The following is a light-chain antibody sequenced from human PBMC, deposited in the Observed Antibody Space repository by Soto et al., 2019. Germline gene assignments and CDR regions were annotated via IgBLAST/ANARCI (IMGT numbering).Light chain of an antibody. V-gene: IGLV2-14*01. CDR2: EVS. CDR1: SSDVGGYNY. CDR3: SSYTSSSTLVV. J-gene: IGLJ2*01. Sequence: QSALTQPASVSGSPGQSITISCTGTSSDVGGYNYVSWYQQHPGKAPKLMIYEVSNRPSGVSNRFSGSKSGNTASLTISGLQAEDEADYCCSSYTSSSTLVVFGGGTKRTVL.